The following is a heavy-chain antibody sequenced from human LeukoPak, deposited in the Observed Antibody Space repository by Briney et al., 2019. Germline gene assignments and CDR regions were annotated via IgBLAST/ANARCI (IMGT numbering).Heavy chain of an antibody. D-gene: IGHD3-16*01. CDR3: ARDPPGKGALDF. CDR2: IYYSGTT. CDR1: GGSLDSFY. Sequence: PSETLSLTCTVSGGSLDSFYWSWIRQPPGKGLEYIGYIYYSGTTNYDPSLKGRVTISVDMSKTQSSLKLISVTAAGTAVYYCARDPPGKGALDFWGQGTLVTVSS. V-gene: IGHV4-59*01. J-gene: IGHJ4*02.